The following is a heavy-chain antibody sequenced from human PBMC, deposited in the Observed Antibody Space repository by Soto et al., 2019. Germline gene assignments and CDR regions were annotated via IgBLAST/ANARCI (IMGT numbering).Heavy chain of an antibody. D-gene: IGHD2-8*01. J-gene: IGHJ4*02. CDR2: VNEYGTDT. Sequence: EVQLVESGGGLVQPGGSLRLSCVASGFTFSDSWMHWVRQAPGKGLVWVSRVNEYGTDTNYADSVKGRFTISRDNARNTVYLQMNSLRAEDTAVYYCARVAMVTRGIDYWGQGTLVTVSS. V-gene: IGHV3-74*01. CDR3: ARVAMVTRGIDY. CDR1: GFTFSDSW.